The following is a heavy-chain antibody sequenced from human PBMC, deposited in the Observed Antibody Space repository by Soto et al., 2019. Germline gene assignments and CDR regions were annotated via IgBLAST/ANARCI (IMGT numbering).Heavy chain of an antibody. V-gene: IGHV4-34*01. CDR3: GRTNPCGYMCGPRNFFHYCLDR. D-gene: IGHD5-18*01. Sequence: SETLSLTCAVFGASIGGHYWAWIRKSTGKGLEWIGEVHPSGSTDYNPSLKSRLTLSLDTSKKQFSLKMGSVTAADTAVYFCGRTNPCGYMCGPRNFFHYCLDRWGPGTTVTVSS. CDR2: VHPSGST. CDR1: GASIGGHY. J-gene: IGHJ6*02.